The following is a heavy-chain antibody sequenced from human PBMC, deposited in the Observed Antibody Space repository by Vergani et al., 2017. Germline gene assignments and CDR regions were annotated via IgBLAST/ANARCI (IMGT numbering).Heavy chain of an antibody. CDR3: ARARFGSSFDY. J-gene: IGHJ4*02. D-gene: IGHD3-10*01. CDR1: GGSISSYY. Sequence: QLQLQESGPGLVKPSETLSLTCTVSGGSISSYYWSWIRQPPGKGLEWIGYIYYSGSTNYNPSLKSRVTISVDTSKNQFSLKLSSVTAADTAVYYCARARFGSSFDYWGQGTLVTVSS. CDR2: IYYSGST. V-gene: IGHV4-59*01.